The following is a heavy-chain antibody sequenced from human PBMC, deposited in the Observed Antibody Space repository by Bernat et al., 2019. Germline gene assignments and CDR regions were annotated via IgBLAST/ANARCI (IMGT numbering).Heavy chain of an antibody. CDR3: AGVGYYYDSSGYYSSNWFDP. V-gene: IGHV1-69*02. CDR1: GGTFSSYT. Sequence: QVQLVQSWAEVKKPGSSVKVSCKASGGTFSSYTISWVRQAPGQGLEWMGRIIPILGIANYAQKFQGRVTITADKSTSTAYMELSSLRSEDTAVYYCAGVGYYYDSSGYYSSNWFDPWGQGTLVTVSS. D-gene: IGHD3-22*01. J-gene: IGHJ5*02. CDR2: IIPILGIA.